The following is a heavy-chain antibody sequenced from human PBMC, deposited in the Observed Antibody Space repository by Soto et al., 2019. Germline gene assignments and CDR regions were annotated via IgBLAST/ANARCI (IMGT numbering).Heavy chain of an antibody. Sequence: GGSLRLSCAASGFTFSSYWMHWVRQAPGKGLVWVSRINSDGSSTSYADSVKGRFTISRDNAKNTLYLQMNSLRAEDTAVYYCASGIYCSSTSCYDYWGQGTLVTVSS. CDR1: GFTFSSYW. CDR3: ASGIYCSSTSCYDY. CDR2: INSDGSST. J-gene: IGHJ4*02. D-gene: IGHD2-2*01. V-gene: IGHV3-74*01.